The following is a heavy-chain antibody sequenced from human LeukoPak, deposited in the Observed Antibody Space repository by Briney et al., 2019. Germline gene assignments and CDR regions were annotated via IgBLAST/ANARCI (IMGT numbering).Heavy chain of an antibody. CDR2: INSDGSWT. V-gene: IGHV3-74*01. CDR1: GNYW. D-gene: IGHD3-10*01. J-gene: IGHJ4*02. Sequence: PGGSLRLSCAASGNYWMHWVRQAPGKGLVWVSHINSDGSWTSYADSVKGRFTISRDNSKNTLYLQMNSLRAEDTAVYYCAKMGLWFGEFSDYWGQGTLVTVSS. CDR3: AKMGLWFGEFSDY.